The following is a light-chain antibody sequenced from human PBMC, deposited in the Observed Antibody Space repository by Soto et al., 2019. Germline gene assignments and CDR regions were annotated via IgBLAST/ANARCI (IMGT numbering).Light chain of an antibody. Sequence: EIVMTQSPATLSASPGERATLSCRASRSIDSNLAWYQRKPGQAPRLLIYGVSTRATGIPARFSGSGSGTEFTLSITSLQPEDFAVYYCQQYTNWPVMYTFGQGTKLEIK. J-gene: IGKJ2*01. V-gene: IGKV3-15*01. CDR2: GVS. CDR3: QQYTNWPVMYT. CDR1: RSIDSN.